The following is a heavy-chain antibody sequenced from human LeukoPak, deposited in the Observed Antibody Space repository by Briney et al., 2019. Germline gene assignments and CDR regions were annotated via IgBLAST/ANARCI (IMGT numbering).Heavy chain of an antibody. CDR3: ARGMIAAVGTGVDY. V-gene: IGHV1-8*01. J-gene: IGHJ4*02. CDR2: MNPNSGNT. CDR1: GYTFTSYD. Sequence: GASVKVSCKASGYTFTSYDINWVRQGTGQGLEWMGWMNPNSGNTGYAQKFQGRVTMTRNTSISTAYMELSSLRSEDTAVYYCARGMIAAVGTGVDYWGQGTLVTVSS. D-gene: IGHD6-13*01.